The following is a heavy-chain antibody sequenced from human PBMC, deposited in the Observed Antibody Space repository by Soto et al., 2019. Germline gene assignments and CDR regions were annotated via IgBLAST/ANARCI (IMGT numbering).Heavy chain of an antibody. D-gene: IGHD6-19*01. Sequence: GGSLRLSCAASGFTFDDYAMHWVRQAPGKGLEWVSGISWNSGSIGYADSVKGRFTISRDNAKNSLYLQMNSQRAEDTALYYCAKDTGSSGWYADYWGQGTLVTVSS. CDR1: GFTFDDYA. CDR2: ISWNSGSI. J-gene: IGHJ4*02. V-gene: IGHV3-9*01. CDR3: AKDTGSSGWYADY.